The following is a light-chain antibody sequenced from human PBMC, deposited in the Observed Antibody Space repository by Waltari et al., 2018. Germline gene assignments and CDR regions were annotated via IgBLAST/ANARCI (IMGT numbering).Light chain of an antibody. CDR2: AAS. J-gene: IGKJ3*01. CDR3: QKYHGAPFT. Sequence: DIQMTQSPSSLSASVGDRVTITCRASQGISNYVAWYQPKPGKVPKVLIYAASILHSGVPARFSGSGSGTDFTLTISSLQPEDVATYYCQKYHGAPFTFGPGTKVDIK. CDR1: QGISNY. V-gene: IGKV1-27*01.